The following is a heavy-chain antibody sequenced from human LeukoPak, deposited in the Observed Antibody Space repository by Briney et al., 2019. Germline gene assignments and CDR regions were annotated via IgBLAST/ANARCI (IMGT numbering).Heavy chain of an antibody. CDR3: ARIKDYYYMDV. CDR2: TYTTGNT. CDR1: GVTINSAY. D-gene: IGHD2-15*01. J-gene: IGHJ6*03. Sequence: PAETLTLTCTASGVTINSAYWSWIRQPPGKGLEWIGYTYTTGNTNYNSSLKSRVTISVDTSKNQFSLKLSSVTAADTAVYYCARIKDYYYMDVWGKGTTVTVSS. V-gene: IGHV4-4*09.